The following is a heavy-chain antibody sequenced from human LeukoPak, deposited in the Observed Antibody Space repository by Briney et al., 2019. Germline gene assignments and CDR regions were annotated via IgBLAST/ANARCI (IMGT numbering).Heavy chain of an antibody. V-gene: IGHV3-20*04. Sequence: GGSLRLSCAASGFTFDDYGMSWVRHAPGKGLEWVAGINWNGDSTGYIDSVKGRFTISRDNAKNSLYLQMNSLRTEDTALYYCARALNSGWHTFLIYWGQGTLVTVSS. CDR2: INWNGDST. D-gene: IGHD6-19*01. CDR3: ARALNSGWHTFLIY. CDR1: GFTFDDYG. J-gene: IGHJ4*02.